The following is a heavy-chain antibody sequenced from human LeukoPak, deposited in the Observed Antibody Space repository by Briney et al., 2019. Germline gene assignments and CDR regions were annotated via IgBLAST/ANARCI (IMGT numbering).Heavy chain of an antibody. V-gene: IGHV3-23*01. CDR3: AKDPPFLGVVNPYNV. Sequence: PGGSLRLSCAASGFTFSSYAMSWVRQAPGKGLEWISAISGSGGSTYYADSVKGRFTISRDNSKNTLYLQMNSLRAEDTAVYYCAKDPPFLGVVNPYNVWGQGTTVTVSS. CDR1: GFTFSSYA. J-gene: IGHJ6*02. CDR2: ISGSGGST. D-gene: IGHD3-3*01.